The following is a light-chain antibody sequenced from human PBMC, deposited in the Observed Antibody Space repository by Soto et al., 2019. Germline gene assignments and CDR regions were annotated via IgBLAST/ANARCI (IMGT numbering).Light chain of an antibody. J-gene: IGKJ1*01. CDR3: QQYNNWPQT. CDR1: HSVSNN. Sequence: VMTQSPTTLSVSPGERATLSCRASHSVSNNLAWYQQKPGQAPRLLIFDAFTRATDIPARFSGSGSGTEFTLTISSLQSEDFAEYHCQQYNNWPQTFGQGTKVDIK. V-gene: IGKV3-15*01. CDR2: DAF.